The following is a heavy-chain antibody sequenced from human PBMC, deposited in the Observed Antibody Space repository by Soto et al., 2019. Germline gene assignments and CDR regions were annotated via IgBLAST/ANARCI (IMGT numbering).Heavy chain of an antibody. J-gene: IGHJ4*02. Sequence: GGSLRLSCAVSGFTLSSYGMRWDSPAPGPAVEWVANVKADGSEPHHVDSVKGRFTISRDNPKTSLFLQMNSLRVEDTAVYFCTSDRYPRFYHGSGSYPYYWGQGTPVTV. D-gene: IGHD3-10*01. CDR1: GFTLSSYG. CDR2: VKADGSEP. CDR3: TSDRYPRFYHGSGSYPYY. V-gene: IGHV3-7*03.